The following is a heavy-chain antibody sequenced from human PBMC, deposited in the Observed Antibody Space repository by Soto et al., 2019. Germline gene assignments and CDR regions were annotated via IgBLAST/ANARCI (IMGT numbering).Heavy chain of an antibody. CDR2: INHSVST. D-gene: IGHD6-19*01. CDR1: GGSFSGYY. V-gene: IGHV4-34*01. J-gene: IGHJ5*02. CDR3: EGTYSSCWSA. Sequence: QVQLQQWGAGLLKPSETLSLTCAVYGGSFSGYYWSWIRQPPGKGLEWIGEINHSVSTNYNPSLKSRVTISVDTSKNHSSLKLSSVTAADTAVYYCEGTYSSCWSAWGQGTLVTVSS.